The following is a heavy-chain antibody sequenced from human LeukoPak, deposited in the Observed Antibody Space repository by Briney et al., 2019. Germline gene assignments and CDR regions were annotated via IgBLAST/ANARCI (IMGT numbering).Heavy chain of an antibody. J-gene: IGHJ6*02. V-gene: IGHV3-7*01. CDR2: IKEDGSEE. CDR1: GFAFSDYW. D-gene: IGHD7-27*01. CDR3: ATYKNWVAGDV. Sequence: QPGGSLRLSCAASGFAFSDYWMTWVRQAPGKGPEWVASIKEDGSEEYCVDSVKGRFTVSRDNAQKSLFLQMNSLRVEDTAVYYCATYKNWVAGDVWGQGTTVSVSS.